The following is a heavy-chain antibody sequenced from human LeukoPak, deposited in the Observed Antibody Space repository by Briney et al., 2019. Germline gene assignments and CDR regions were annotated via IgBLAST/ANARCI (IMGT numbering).Heavy chain of an antibody. V-gene: IGHV4-4*07. D-gene: IGHD2-15*01. CDR3: ARDLNAYCSGGNCYFDYYGMDV. J-gene: IGHJ6*02. CDR1: GGSISSYY. CDR2: IYTSGST. Sequence: SETLSLTCTVSGGSISSYYWSWIRQPAGKGLEWIGRIYTSGSTNYNPSLKSRVTMSVDTSKNQFSLKLSSVTAADTAVYYCARDLNAYCSGGNCYFDYYGMDVWGQGTTVTVSS.